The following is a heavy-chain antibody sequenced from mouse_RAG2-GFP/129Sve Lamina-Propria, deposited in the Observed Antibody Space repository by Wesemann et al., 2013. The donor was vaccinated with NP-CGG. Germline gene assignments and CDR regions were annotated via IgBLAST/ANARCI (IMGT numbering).Heavy chain of an antibody. Sequence: GAELVKPGASVKLSCKASGYTFTSYWMQWVKQRPGQGLEWIGEIDPSDSYTNYNQKFKGKATLTVDTSSSTAYMQLSSLTSEDSAVYYCAREFITTNPFAYWGQGTLVTVSA. CDR3: AREFITTNPFAY. D-gene: IGHD1-1*01. CDR2: IDPSDSYT. CDR1: GYTFTSYW. J-gene: IGHJ3*01. V-gene: IGHV1-50*01.